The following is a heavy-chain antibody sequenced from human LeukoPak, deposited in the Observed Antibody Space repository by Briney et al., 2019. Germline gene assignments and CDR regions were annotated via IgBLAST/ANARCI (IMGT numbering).Heavy chain of an antibody. V-gene: IGHV3-7*02. CDR2: IKQDVTSK. CDR1: GFTFSRSW. CDR3: ARHGDYCFDL. J-gene: IGHJ4*02. D-gene: IGHD2-21*01. Sequence: GGSLRLSCAASGFTFSRSWMGWVRQAPGKGLEWVANIKQDVTSKDYVDSVIGRFTSSRDNSENSVQLQTNSLSAGDTAVYYCARHGDYCFDLWGPGTRVTVSS.